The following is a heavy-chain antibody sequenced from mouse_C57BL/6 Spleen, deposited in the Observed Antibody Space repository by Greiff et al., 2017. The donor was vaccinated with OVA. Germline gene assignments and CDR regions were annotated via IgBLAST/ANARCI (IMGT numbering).Heavy chain of an antibody. J-gene: IGHJ1*03. D-gene: IGHD5-5*01. CDR1: GYTFTSYW. CDR2: INPSNGGT. Sequence: QVQLQQPGTELVKPGASVKLSCKASGYTFTSYWMHWVKQRPGQGLEWIGNINPSNGGTNYNEKFKSKATLTVDKSSSTAYMQLSSLTSEDSAVYDCARGGLPSTRYFDVWGTGTTVTVSS. CDR3: ARGGLPSTRYFDV. V-gene: IGHV1-53*01.